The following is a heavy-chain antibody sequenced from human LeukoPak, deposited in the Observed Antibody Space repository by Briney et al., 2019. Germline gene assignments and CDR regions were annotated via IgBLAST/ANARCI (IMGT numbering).Heavy chain of an antibody. CDR2: ISYDGSNK. V-gene: IGHV3-30*03. Sequence: PGGSLRLSCAASGFTFSSYGMHWVRQAPGKGLEWVAVISYDGSNKYYADSVKGRFTISRDNSKNTPYLQMNSLRAEDTAVYYCGRGHWGLDYWGQGALVTVSS. D-gene: IGHD7-27*01. CDR3: GRGHWGLDY. CDR1: GFTFSSYG. J-gene: IGHJ4*02.